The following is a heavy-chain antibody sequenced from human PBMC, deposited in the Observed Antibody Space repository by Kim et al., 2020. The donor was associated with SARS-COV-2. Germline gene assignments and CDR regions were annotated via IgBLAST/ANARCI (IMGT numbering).Heavy chain of an antibody. CDR2: TSYDGSNQ. J-gene: IGHJ4*02. CDR3: AKDPSPLLGGVIGLYSEY. V-gene: IGHV3-30*18. Sequence: GGSLRLSCKVSGFMFSNYGMHWVRQAPGKGLEWVAVTSYDGSNQFYADSVKGRFTISRDESKNTLYLQMDSLRVEDTAVYYCAKDPSPLLGGVIGLYSEYWGQGALVTVSS. D-gene: IGHD3-16*02. CDR1: GFMFSNYG.